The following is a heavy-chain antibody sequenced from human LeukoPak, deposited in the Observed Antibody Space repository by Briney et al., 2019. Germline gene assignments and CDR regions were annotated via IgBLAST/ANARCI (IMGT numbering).Heavy chain of an antibody. CDR2: IKQDGSEK. CDR3: ARDSMVRGIPYCDY. J-gene: IGHJ4*02. CDR1: GFTFNSYW. D-gene: IGHD3-10*01. Sequence: GGSLRLSCAASGFTFNSYWMSWVRQAPGKGLEWVANIKQDGSEKYYVDSVKGRFTISRDNAKNSLYLQMNSLRAEDTAVYYCARDSMVRGIPYCDYWGQGTLVTVSS. V-gene: IGHV3-7*01.